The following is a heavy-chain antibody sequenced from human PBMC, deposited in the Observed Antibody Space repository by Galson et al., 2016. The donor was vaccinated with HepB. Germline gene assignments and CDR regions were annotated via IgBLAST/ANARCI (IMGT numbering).Heavy chain of an antibody. V-gene: IGHV3-48*03. D-gene: IGHD3-10*01. CDR3: ARVPPPYYSGSGIFDS. J-gene: IGHJ4*02. CDR2: ISSSGNTI. Sequence: SLRLSCAASGFTFSNFDMNWVRRAPGKGLEWLSYISSSGNTIYYADSIWGRFTNSRDNAKKSLFLQMNSLRVEDTAVYYCARVPPPYYSGSGIFDSWGQGTLVTVSS. CDR1: GFTFSNFD.